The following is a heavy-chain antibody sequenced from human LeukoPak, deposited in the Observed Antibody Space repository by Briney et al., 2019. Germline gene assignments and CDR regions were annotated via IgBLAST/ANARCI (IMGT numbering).Heavy chain of an antibody. J-gene: IGHJ4*02. D-gene: IGHD6-13*01. CDR3: AGDSGAAGFSFDY. CDR1: GGSISSGGYY. Sequence: SETLSLTCTVSGGSISSGGYYWSWIRQPPGKGLEWIGFIYHTGSTSYNPSLKSRVTISVDRSKNQFSLKLSSVTAADTAVYYCAGDSGAAGFSFDYWGQGALVTVSS. CDR2: IYHTGST. V-gene: IGHV4-30-2*01.